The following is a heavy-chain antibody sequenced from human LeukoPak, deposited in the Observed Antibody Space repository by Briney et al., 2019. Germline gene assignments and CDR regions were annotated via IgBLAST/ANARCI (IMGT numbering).Heavy chain of an antibody. D-gene: IGHD3-3*01. J-gene: IGHJ4*02. V-gene: IGHV3-33*01. CDR1: GFTFSSYG. CDR2: IWYDGSNK. Sequence: GGSLRLSCAASGFTFSSYGMHWVRQAPGKGLEWVAVIWYDGSNKYYADSVKGRFTISRDNSKNTLYLQMDSLRAEDTAVYYCARDRAWNYFDYWGQGTLVTVSS. CDR3: ARDRAWNYFDY.